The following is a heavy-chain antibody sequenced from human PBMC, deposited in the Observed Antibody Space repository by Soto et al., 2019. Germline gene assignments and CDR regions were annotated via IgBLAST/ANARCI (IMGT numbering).Heavy chain of an antibody. V-gene: IGHV3-53*01. CDR2: TYGGGNT. CDR1: GLTVSSNY. Sequence: PGGSLRLSCAASGLTVSSNYMTWVRQAPGKGLEWVSVTYGGGNTYYADSVKGRFTISRDESKNTAYLQMSTLRAEDTAVYYCARDTDHYGMDVWGQGTTVT. D-gene: IGHD4-17*01. CDR3: ARDTDHYGMDV. J-gene: IGHJ6*02.